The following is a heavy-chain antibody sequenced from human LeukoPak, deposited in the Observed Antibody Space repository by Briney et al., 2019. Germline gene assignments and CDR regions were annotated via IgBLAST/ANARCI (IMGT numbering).Heavy chain of an antibody. CDR2: ISSNGGST. CDR3: ARVCGGDCWYASDI. D-gene: IGHD2-21*02. Sequence: GGSLRLSCAASGFTFSSYAMFWVRQAPGKGLEFVSAISSNGGSTYYANSVKGRFTISRDNSKNTLYLQMGSLRADDMSVYYCARVCGGDCWYASDIWGQGTMVTVSS. J-gene: IGHJ3*02. CDR1: GFTFSSYA. V-gene: IGHV3-64*01.